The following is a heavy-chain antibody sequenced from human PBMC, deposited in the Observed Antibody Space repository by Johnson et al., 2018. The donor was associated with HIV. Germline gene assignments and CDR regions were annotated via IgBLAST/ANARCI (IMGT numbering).Heavy chain of an antibody. J-gene: IGHJ3*02. CDR2: ISYDGRNK. D-gene: IGHD3-3*01. CDR1: GFTVSSNY. Sequence: QVQLVESGGGVVQPGGSLRLSCAASGFTVSSNYMSWVRQAPGKGLEWVAVISYDGRNKYYADSVKGRFTISRDNSKNTLYLQMHSLRAEDTAVYYCAKLTIFGVVPPNEGDAFDIWGQGTMVTVSS. CDR3: AKLTIFGVVPPNEGDAFDI. V-gene: IGHV3-30*18.